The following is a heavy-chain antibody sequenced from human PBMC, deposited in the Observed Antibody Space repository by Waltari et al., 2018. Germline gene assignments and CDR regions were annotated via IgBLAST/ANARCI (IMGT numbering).Heavy chain of an antibody. V-gene: IGHV4-59*01. CDR3: ARGPLTFCSITSCSMDV. Sequence: QVQLQESGPGLVKPSETLSLTCTVSGGSISSYYWSWIRQPPGKGLEWIGYIYYSGSTNYNPSLKSRVTISVDTSKNQFSLKLSSVTAADTAVYFCARGPLTFCSITSCSMDVWGKGTTVTVSS. CDR2: IYYSGST. D-gene: IGHD2-2*01. CDR1: GGSISSYY. J-gene: IGHJ6*03.